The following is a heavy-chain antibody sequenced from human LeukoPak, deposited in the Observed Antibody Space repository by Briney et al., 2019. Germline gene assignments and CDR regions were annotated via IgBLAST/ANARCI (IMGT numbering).Heavy chain of an antibody. D-gene: IGHD6-13*01. J-gene: IGHJ4*02. V-gene: IGHV3-21*01. CDR3: ARPDSSSWPHYFDY. CDR1: GFTFSSFS. Sequence: GGSLRLSCAASGFTFSSFSMDWVRQAPGKGLEWVSSISSSSTYIYYADSVKGRFTISRDNAKNSLYLQMNSLRAEDTAVYYCARPDSSSWPHYFDYWGQGTLVTVSS. CDR2: ISSSSTYI.